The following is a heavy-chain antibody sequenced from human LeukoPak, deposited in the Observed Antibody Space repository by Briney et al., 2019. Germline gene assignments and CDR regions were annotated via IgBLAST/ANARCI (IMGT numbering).Heavy chain of an antibody. CDR2: IIPIFGTA. CDR3: ARGQGIQPTDAFDI. V-gene: IGHV1-69*13. CDR1: GGTFSSYA. D-gene: IGHD5-18*01. Sequence: VASVKVSCKASGGTFSSYAISWVRQAPGQGLEWMGGIIPIFGTANYAQKFQGRVTITADESTSTAYMELSSLRSEDTAVYYCARGQGIQPTDAFDIWGQGTMVTVSS. J-gene: IGHJ3*02.